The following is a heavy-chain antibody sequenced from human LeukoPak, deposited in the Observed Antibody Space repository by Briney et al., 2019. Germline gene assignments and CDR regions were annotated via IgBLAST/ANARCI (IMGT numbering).Heavy chain of an antibody. V-gene: IGHV3-53*01. J-gene: IGHJ1*01. CDR2: IYSGGST. Sequence: QPGGSLRLSCAASGFTVSSSYMSWVRQAPGKGLEWVSIIYSGGSTYYADSVKGRFTISRDNSKNTVYLQMNSLRAEDTAVYYCARVDMAAAGIRIEYFQHWGQGTLVTVSS. D-gene: IGHD6-13*01. CDR1: GFTVSSSY. CDR3: ARVDMAAAGIRIEYFQH.